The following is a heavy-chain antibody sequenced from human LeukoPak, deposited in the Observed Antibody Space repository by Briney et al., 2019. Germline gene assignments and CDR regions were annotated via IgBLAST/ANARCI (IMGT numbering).Heavy chain of an antibody. J-gene: IGHJ6*03. D-gene: IGHD2-2*01. Sequence: GASVKVSCKASGYTFTFYYMHWVRQAPGQGLEWMGIINPSGGSTSYAQKFQGRVTMTRDTSTSTVYMELSSLRSEDTAVYYCARDQAVVPAPYYYYMDVWGKGTTVTVSS. CDR2: INPSGGST. V-gene: IGHV1-46*01. CDR1: GYTFTFYY. CDR3: ARDQAVVPAPYYYYMDV.